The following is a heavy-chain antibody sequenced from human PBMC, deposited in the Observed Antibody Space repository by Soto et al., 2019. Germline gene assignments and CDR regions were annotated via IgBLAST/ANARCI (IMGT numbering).Heavy chain of an antibody. CDR2: SSSSSGCI. CDR3: ARETEGPRWQQLRGAFDI. V-gene: IGHV3-21*01. J-gene: IGHJ3*02. CDR1: GYTFSSGS. D-gene: IGHD5-12*01. Sequence: WGSLRLTCAASGYTFSSGSKNGGRQAPAEEGEGVSASSSSSGCIYYADSVKGRFTISGDNAKNSLYLQMNSLRAEDTAVYYCARETEGPRWQQLRGAFDIWGQGTLVTVSS.